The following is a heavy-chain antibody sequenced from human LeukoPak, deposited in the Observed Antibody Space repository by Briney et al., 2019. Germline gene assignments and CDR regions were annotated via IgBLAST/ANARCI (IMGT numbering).Heavy chain of an antibody. CDR2: ITWDSAYI. CDR3: ARGRTTGDNYFDY. J-gene: IGHJ4*02. CDR1: GFPFNTYT. D-gene: IGHD4-17*01. Sequence: GGPLRLSCAASGFPFNTYTMNWVRQVPGRALEWVSSITWDSAYIYYADSVKGRFTISRDNSKNSLYLQVNSLRAEDTAVYYCARGRTTGDNYFDYWGQGTLVSVSS. V-gene: IGHV3-21*01.